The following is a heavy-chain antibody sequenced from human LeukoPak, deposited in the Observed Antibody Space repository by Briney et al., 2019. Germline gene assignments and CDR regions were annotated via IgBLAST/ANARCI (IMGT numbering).Heavy chain of an antibody. J-gene: IGHJ4*02. Sequence: GGSLRLSCAASGFTFSSYAMSWVRQAPGKGLEWVSAISGSGGSTYYADSVKGRFTISRDNSKNTLYLQMNSLRAEDTAVYYCAKDRGGYSYGYPFDYWGQGTLVTVSS. CDR2: ISGSGGST. CDR1: GFTFSSYA. CDR3: AKDRGGYSYGYPFDY. V-gene: IGHV3-23*01. D-gene: IGHD5-18*01.